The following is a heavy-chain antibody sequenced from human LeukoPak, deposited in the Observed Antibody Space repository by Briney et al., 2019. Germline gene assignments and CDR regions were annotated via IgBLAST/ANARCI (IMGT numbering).Heavy chain of an antibody. J-gene: IGHJ3*02. V-gene: IGHV1-24*01. CDR1: GYTLTELS. D-gene: IGHD3-3*01. CDR3: ATTFGVVVRVAFDI. CDR2: FDPEDGET. Sequence: ASVKVSCKVPGYTLTELSMHWVRQAPGKGLEWMGGFDPEDGETIYAQKFQGRVTMTEDTSTDTAYMELSSLRSEDTAVYCCATTFGVVVRVAFDIWGQGTMVTVSS.